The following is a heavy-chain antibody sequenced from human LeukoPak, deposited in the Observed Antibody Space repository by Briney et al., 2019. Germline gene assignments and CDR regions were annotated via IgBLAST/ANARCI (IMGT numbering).Heavy chain of an antibody. CDR1: GFTFSSYA. CDR3: ARDLKDIVVVVAATWDV. V-gene: IGHV3-30*04. D-gene: IGHD2-15*01. Sequence: GSLRLSCAASGFTFSSYAMHWVRQAPGKGLEWVAVISYDGSNKYYADSVKGRFTISRDNSKNTLYLQMNSLRAEDTAVYYCARDLKDIVVVVAATWDVWGKGTTVTVSS. J-gene: IGHJ6*04. CDR2: ISYDGSNK.